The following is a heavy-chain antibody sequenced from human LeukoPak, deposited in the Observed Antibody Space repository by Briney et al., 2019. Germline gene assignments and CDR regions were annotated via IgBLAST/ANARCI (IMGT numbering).Heavy chain of an antibody. Sequence: PGGSLRLSCAASGFTFTPHAMHWVRQAPGMGLEWVAFIWFDGSNKYYADSVKGRFTISKDNSENTLYLQMNSLRAEDTAVYYCARDPPMSGYALDVWGQGTTVTVSS. D-gene: IGHD3-10*02. CDR1: GFTFTPHA. CDR3: ARDPPMSGYALDV. CDR2: IWFDGSNK. J-gene: IGHJ3*01. V-gene: IGHV3-33*01.